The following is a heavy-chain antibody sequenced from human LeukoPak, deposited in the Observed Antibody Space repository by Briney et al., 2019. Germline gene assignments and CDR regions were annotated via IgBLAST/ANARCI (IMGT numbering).Heavy chain of an antibody. V-gene: IGHV4-59*08. J-gene: IGHJ4*02. Sequence: SETLSLTCTVSGGSISSYYWSWIRQPPGKGLEWIGYIYYTGSTNYSPSLKSRVIISVDTSKNQFSLKLRSVTAADTAVYYCAGNSRYSSSWYAIAYWGQGTLVTVSS. D-gene: IGHD6-13*01. CDR2: IYYTGST. CDR3: AGNSRYSSSWYAIAY. CDR1: GGSISSYY.